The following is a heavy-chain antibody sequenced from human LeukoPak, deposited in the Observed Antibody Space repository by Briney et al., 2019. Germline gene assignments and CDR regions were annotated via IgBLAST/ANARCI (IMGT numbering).Heavy chain of an antibody. CDR2: IKQDGSEK. Sequence: GGSLRLSCAASGFTFSSYWMSWVRQAPEKGLEWVANIKQDGSEKYYVDSVKGRFTISRDNAKNSLYLQMNSLRAEDTAVYYCAREWGNYYDSSGYYSFNAFDIWGQGTMVTVSS. D-gene: IGHD3-22*01. CDR3: AREWGNYYDSSGYYSFNAFDI. CDR1: GFTFSSYW. V-gene: IGHV3-7*01. J-gene: IGHJ3*02.